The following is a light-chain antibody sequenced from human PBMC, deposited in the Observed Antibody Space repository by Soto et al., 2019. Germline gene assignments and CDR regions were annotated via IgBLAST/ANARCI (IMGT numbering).Light chain of an antibody. Sequence: DLQLTQSPSFLSASVGDRVTITCRASQGISSYLAWYQQRPGKAPKLLIYVTSTLQSGVPSRFSGSGSGTEFSLTISSLQPEDFATYYCQQLNTYPITFGQGTRLEIK. J-gene: IGKJ5*01. CDR3: QQLNTYPIT. CDR2: VTS. V-gene: IGKV1-9*01. CDR1: QGISSY.